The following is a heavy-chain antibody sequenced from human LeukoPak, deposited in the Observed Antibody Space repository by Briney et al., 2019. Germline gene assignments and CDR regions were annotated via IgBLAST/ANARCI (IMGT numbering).Heavy chain of an antibody. J-gene: IGHJ4*02. CDR3: ATVYSYDSSAYYRLDY. V-gene: IGHV1-24*01. D-gene: IGHD3-22*01. Sequence: ASVKVSCKVSGYTLTELSMHWVRQAPGKGLEWMGGFDPEDGERFYAQKFQGRVTMTEDTSTDTAYMELSSLRSEDTAVYYCATVYSYDSSAYYRLDYWGQGTLVTVSS. CDR1: GYTLTELS. CDR2: FDPEDGER.